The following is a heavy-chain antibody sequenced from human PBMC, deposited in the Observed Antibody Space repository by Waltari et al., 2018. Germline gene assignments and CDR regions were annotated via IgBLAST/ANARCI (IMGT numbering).Heavy chain of an antibody. D-gene: IGHD5-18*01. CDR2: IHYSGGT. J-gene: IGHJ4*02. V-gene: IGHV4-28*01. CDR3: ARTQVDTAMGGIDY. CDR1: GYSISSSNW. Sequence: QVQLQESGPGLVKPSDTLSLTCAVSGYSISSSNWWGWIRQPPGKGPEWIGYIHYSGGTYYSPSLRSQVSMSVDTSKNQFSRTLSTVTAVDTAVYYCARTQVDTAMGGIDYWGQGTLVTVSS.